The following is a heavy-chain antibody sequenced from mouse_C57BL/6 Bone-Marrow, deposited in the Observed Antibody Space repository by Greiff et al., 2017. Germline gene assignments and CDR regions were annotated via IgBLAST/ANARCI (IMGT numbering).Heavy chain of an antibody. Sequence: QVQLQQPGAELVKPGASVKMSCKASGYTFTSYWITWVKQRPGQGLEWIGDIYPGSGSTNYNEKFKSKATLTVDTSSRTAYMQLSSLTSEDAAVYFYARAYDSSSDDWGQGTTLTVS. J-gene: IGHJ2*01. V-gene: IGHV1-55*01. D-gene: IGHD1-1*01. CDR2: IYPGSGST. CDR1: GYTFTSYW. CDR3: ARAYDSSSDD.